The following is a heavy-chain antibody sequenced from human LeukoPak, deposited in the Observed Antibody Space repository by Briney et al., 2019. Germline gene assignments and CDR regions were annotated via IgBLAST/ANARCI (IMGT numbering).Heavy chain of an antibody. CDR3: ASGRLASTTSTTYDY. CDR1: GFTFSIYA. J-gene: IGHJ4*02. CDR2: ITSNGHSA. V-gene: IGHV3-64*01. Sequence: GGSLRLSCAASGFTFSIYAMHWVRQAPGKGLEYVSAITSNGHSAYYANSVEGRFTISRDNSKNTLYLQMGSLRAEDMAVYYCASGRLASTTSTTYDYWGQGTLVTVSS. D-gene: IGHD2/OR15-2a*01.